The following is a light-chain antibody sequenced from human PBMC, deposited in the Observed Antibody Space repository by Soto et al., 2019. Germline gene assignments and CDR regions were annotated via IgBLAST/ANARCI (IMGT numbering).Light chain of an antibody. CDR3: MQGTHWPPYT. V-gene: IGKV2-30*01. Sequence: DVLMTQSPLSLPVTLGQPASISCWSSRSLAYIDGNTYLNWFQQRPGQPPRRLIYNVSNRDSGVPDRFSGSGSGTAFTLKISRVEAEDVAVYYCMQGTHWPPYTFGQGNKLEIK. CDR2: NVS. J-gene: IGKJ2*01. CDR1: RSLAYIDGNTY.